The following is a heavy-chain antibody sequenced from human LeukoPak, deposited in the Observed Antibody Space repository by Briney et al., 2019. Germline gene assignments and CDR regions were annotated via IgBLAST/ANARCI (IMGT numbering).Heavy chain of an antibody. J-gene: IGHJ4*02. CDR3: ARQYSGSYYFDY. CDR1: GGSISSSSYY. V-gene: IGHV4-39*07. D-gene: IGHD1-26*01. CDR2: IYYSGST. Sequence: PSETLSLTCTVSGGSISSSSYYWGWIRQPPGKGLEWIGSIYYSGSTYYNPSLKSRVTISVDTSKNQFSLKLSSVTAADTAVYYCARQYSGSYYFDYWGQGTLVTVSS.